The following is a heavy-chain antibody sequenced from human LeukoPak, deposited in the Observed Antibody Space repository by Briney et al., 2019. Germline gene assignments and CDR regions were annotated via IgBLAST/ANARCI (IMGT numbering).Heavy chain of an antibody. J-gene: IGHJ5*02. CDR2: IYHYGNT. Sequence: SETLSLTCTVSAYSISSGYYWGWIRQPPGKGLEWIGSIYHYGNTYYNPSLKSRVTISVDTSKNQFSLRLSSVTAADTAVYYCARWGTYASTSNWFDPWGQGTLVTVSS. V-gene: IGHV4-38-2*02. CDR3: ARWGTYASTSNWFDP. D-gene: IGHD2-2*01. CDR1: AYSISSGYY.